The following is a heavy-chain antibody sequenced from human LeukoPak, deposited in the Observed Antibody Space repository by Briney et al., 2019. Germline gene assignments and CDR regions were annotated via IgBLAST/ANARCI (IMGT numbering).Heavy chain of an antibody. CDR2: ISSSSSYI. J-gene: IGHJ5*02. CDR1: GFTFSSYS. CDR3: ARASSGVLRYFDWSLFDP. V-gene: IGHV3-21*01. D-gene: IGHD3-9*01. Sequence: GGSLRLSCAASGFTFSSYSMNWVRQAPGKVLEWVSSISSSSSYIYYADSVKGRFTISRDNAKNSLYLQMNSLRADDTAVYYCARASSGVLRYFDWSLFDPWGQGTLVTVSS.